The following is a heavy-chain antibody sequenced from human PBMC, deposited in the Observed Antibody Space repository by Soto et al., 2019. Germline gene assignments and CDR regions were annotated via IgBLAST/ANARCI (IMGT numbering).Heavy chain of an antibody. V-gene: IGHV1-69*13. D-gene: IGHD2-2*01. CDR2: IIPSVGTA. Sequence: GASVKVSCKASGGTFSSYAISWVRQAPGQGLEWMGGIIPSVGTANYAQKFQGRVTITADESTSTAYMELSSLRSEDTAVYYCARGRGYAHLGPHVAFDIWGQATLVTVSS. CDR3: ARGRGYAHLGPHVAFDI. J-gene: IGHJ3*02. CDR1: GGTFSSYA.